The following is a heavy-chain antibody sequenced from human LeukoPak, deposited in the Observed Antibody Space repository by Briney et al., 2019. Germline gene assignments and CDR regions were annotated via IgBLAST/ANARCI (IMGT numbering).Heavy chain of an antibody. V-gene: IGHV1-24*01. CDR2: FNREDAAP. Sequence: GASVKVSCKVSGYSVTELSMHWVRQAPGLGLEWMGGFNREDAAPIYAQQFQGRVTMTEDTSTDTAYMELSSLRSEDTALYYRATLDSYYDKSGRPLLPDWGQGTLVTVSS. CDR3: ATLDSYYDKSGRPLLPD. CDR1: GYSVTELS. D-gene: IGHD3-22*01. J-gene: IGHJ4*02.